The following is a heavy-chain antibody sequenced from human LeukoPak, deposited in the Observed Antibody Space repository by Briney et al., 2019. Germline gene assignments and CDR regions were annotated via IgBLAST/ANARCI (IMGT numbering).Heavy chain of an antibody. CDR2: ISGSSSDV. CDR3: SRDPRHSDY. Sequence: GGSLRLSCAASGFTFSDSYMTWIRQAPGKGLELLSYISGSSSDVNYIDSVRGRFTISRDNAKNSLYLHMNSLTVEDTAVYYCSRDPRHSDYWGQGTLVTASS. CDR1: GFTFSDSY. V-gene: IGHV3-11*01. J-gene: IGHJ4*02.